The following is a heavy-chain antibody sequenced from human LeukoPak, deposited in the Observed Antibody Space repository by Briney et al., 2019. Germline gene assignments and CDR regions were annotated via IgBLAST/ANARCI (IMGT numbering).Heavy chain of an antibody. V-gene: IGHV3-74*01. Sequence: GGSLRLSCEASGFTFSSCWMHWVRQAPGKGLVWVSRINSDGSSTRYADSVKGRFTIYRDNAKNTLHLQMNSLRAEDTAVYYCARSMVRGVMAPIDYWGQGTLVTVSS. CDR1: GFTFSSCW. CDR3: ARSMVRGVMAPIDY. D-gene: IGHD3-10*01. J-gene: IGHJ4*02. CDR2: INSDGSST.